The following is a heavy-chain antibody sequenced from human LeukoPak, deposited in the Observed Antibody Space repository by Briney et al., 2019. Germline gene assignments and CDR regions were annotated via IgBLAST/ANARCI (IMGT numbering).Heavy chain of an antibody. CDR1: GDSISSYY. V-gene: IGHV4-4*07. D-gene: IGHD2-2*01. Sequence: SETLSLTCTVSGDSISSYYWSWIRQPAGKGLEWIGRIYASGSTNYNPSLKSRVTISVDTSKNQFSLKLSSVTAADTAVYYCARVPAAHKNAFDIWGQGTMVTVSS. CDR2: IYASGST. CDR3: ARVPAAHKNAFDI. J-gene: IGHJ3*02.